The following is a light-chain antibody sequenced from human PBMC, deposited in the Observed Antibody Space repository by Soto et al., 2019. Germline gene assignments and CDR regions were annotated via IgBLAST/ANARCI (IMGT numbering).Light chain of an antibody. Sequence: QSALTQPASVSGSPGQSITISCTGTSSDVGGYKYVSWYQQHPGTAPKLIIFEVSNRPSGVSTRFSGSKSGNTASLTISGLQAEDEADYYCSSYTSTRTLVFGTGTKLTVL. CDR2: EVS. V-gene: IGLV2-14*01. CDR3: SSYTSTRTLV. J-gene: IGLJ1*01. CDR1: SSDVGGYKY.